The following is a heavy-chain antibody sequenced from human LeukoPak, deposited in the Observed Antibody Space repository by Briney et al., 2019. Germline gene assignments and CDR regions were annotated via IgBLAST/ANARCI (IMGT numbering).Heavy chain of an antibody. V-gene: IGHV1-2*02. CDR3: ARGSSGWYSPTDY. CDR2: INSNSGDT. J-gene: IGHJ4*02. D-gene: IGHD6-19*01. Sequence: ASVKVSCKTSGYTFTAYYLHWVRQAPGQGLEWMGWINSNSGDTNYAQNFQGRVTMSRDTSINTAYMELTRLRSDDTAVYYCARGSSGWYSPTDYWGQGTLVTVSS. CDR1: GYTFTAYY.